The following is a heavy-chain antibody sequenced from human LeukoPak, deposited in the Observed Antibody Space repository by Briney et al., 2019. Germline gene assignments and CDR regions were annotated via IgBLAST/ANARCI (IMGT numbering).Heavy chain of an antibody. D-gene: IGHD3-10*01. CDR3: AGSPITMVRARDY. J-gene: IGHJ4*02. CDR1: GFTFSSYD. V-gene: IGHV3-23*01. CDR2: ISGSGGTT. Sequence: PGGTLRLSCAASGFTFSSYDMSWVRQAPGKGLEWVSAISGSGGTTYYADSVKGRFTISRDNSKNTLYLQMNSLRAEDTAVYYCAGSPITMVRARDYWGQGTLVTVSS.